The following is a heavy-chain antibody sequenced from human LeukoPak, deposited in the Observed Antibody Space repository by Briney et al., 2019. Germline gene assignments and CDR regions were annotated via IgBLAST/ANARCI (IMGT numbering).Heavy chain of an antibody. Sequence: GGSLRLSCAASGFTFSSFWMSWVRQAPGKGLEWVANIKQDGSGKNYVDSVKGRFTISRDNTKNSLYLQMNSLGAEDTAVYYCARCPAVVGLYGLDVWGQGTTVTVSS. J-gene: IGHJ6*02. D-gene: IGHD6-19*01. CDR3: ARCPAVVGLYGLDV. V-gene: IGHV3-7*01. CDR1: GFTFSSFW. CDR2: IKQDGSGK.